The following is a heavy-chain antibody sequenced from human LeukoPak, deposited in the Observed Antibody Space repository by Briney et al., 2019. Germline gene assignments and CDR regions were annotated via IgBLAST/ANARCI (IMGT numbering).Heavy chain of an antibody. CDR1: GGTFSSYA. Sequence: PLASVKVSCKASGGTFSSYAISWVRQAPGQGLEWVGGIIPIFGTANYAQKFQGRVTITTDESTSTAYVELSSLRSEDTAVYYCARYSPSTGYSSSWPLPWFDPWGQGTLVTVSS. J-gene: IGHJ5*02. V-gene: IGHV1-69*05. D-gene: IGHD6-13*01. CDR2: IIPIFGTA. CDR3: ARYSPSTGYSSSWPLPWFDP.